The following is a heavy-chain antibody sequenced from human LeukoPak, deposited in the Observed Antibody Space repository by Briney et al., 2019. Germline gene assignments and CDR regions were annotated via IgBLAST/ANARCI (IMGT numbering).Heavy chain of an antibody. D-gene: IGHD6-19*01. Sequence: PPETLSLTCTVSGGSTSGYYWSWIRQPPGKGLEWIGDIYYSGSTNYNPSLTSRVTMSVDTSKNQFSLKLNSVTAADTAVYYCARGWDGIAVAGSFDYWGQGTLVTVSS. CDR1: GGSTSGYY. CDR3: ARGWDGIAVAGSFDY. CDR2: IYYSGST. J-gene: IGHJ4*02. V-gene: IGHV4-59*01.